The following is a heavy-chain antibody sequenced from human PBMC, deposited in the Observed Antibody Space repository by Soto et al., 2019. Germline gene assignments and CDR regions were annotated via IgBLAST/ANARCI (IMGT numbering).Heavy chain of an antibody. CDR3: ARALRRFVDGIAEIDYYWMDA. V-gene: IGHV1-2*02. CDR2: INPNSGGT. Sequence: GASVPVSCKASGHSFSAYYMHWVRQAPGPGLEWMGWINPNSGGTKYAQRFQGRVTMTRNTSSRTVYMELSGLRSDDTAVYYCARALRRFVDGIAEIDYYWMDAWGQGITVTV. J-gene: IGHJ6*02. CDR1: GHSFSAYY. D-gene: IGHD3-3*01.